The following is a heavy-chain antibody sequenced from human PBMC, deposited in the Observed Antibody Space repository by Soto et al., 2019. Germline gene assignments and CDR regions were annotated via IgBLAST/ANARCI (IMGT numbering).Heavy chain of an antibody. D-gene: IGHD4-17*01. CDR3: ARDGDYGHYYGMDV. CDR2: IWYDGSNK. J-gene: IGHJ6*01. V-gene: IGHV3-33*01. Sequence: QVQLVESGGGVVLPGRSLRLSCVASGFTFNSFGIHWVRQAPGKGLEWVAVIWYDGSNKYYADSVKGRFTISRDNSKNTLYLQMSSLRAEATAVYYCARDGDYGHYYGMDVWGQGTTVTVSS. CDR1: GFTFNSFG.